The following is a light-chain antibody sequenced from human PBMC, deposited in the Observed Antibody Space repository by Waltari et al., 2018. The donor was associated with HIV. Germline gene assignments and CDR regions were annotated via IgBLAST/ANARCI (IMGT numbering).Light chain of an antibody. Sequence: QSALTQPPSVSGSPGQSVTISCTGTSSDVGSYNRASWYQQPPGTAPKLMIYEVSNRPSGVPDRFSGSKSGNTASLTISGLQAEDEADYYCSSYTSSSIVVFGGGTKLTVL. CDR1: SSDVGSYNR. J-gene: IGLJ2*01. CDR3: SSYTSSSIVV. CDR2: EVS. V-gene: IGLV2-18*02.